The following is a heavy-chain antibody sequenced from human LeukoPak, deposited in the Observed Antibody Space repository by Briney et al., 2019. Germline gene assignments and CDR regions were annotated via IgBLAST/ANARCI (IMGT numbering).Heavy chain of an antibody. CDR2: INADNGNT. V-gene: IGHV1-3*01. CDR1: GYTFTNYA. Sequence: ASVKVSCKASGYTFTNYAMHWVRQAPGQRLEWMGWINADNGNTNYAQKLQGRVTMTTDTSTSTAYMELRSLRSDDTAVYYCARVNHRITIFGVVGNWFDPWGQGTLVTVSS. J-gene: IGHJ5*02. CDR3: ARVNHRITIFGVVGNWFDP. D-gene: IGHD3-3*01.